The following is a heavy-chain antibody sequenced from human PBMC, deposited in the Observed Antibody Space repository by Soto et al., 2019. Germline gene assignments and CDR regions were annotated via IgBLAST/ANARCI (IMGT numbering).Heavy chain of an antibody. Sequence: NPSETLSLTCAVYGGSFSGYYWSWIRQPPGKGLEWIGEINHSGSTNYNPSLKSRVTISVDTSKNQFSLKLSSVTAADTAVYYCARGSSYGDFDYWGQGTLVTVSS. CDR3: ARGSSYGDFDY. V-gene: IGHV4-34*01. CDR2: INHSGST. J-gene: IGHJ4*02. D-gene: IGHD2-8*01. CDR1: GGSFSGYY.